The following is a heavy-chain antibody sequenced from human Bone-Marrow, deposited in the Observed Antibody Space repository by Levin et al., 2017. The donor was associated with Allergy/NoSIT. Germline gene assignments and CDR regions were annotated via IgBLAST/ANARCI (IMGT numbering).Heavy chain of an antibody. CDR2: IYSGGST. J-gene: IGHJ4*02. D-gene: IGHD6-19*01. V-gene: IGHV3-53*01. CDR1: GFTVSSNY. Sequence: PGGSLRLSCAASGFTVSSNYMSWVRQAPGKGLEWVSVIYSGGSTYYADSVKGRFTISRDNSKNTLYLQMNSLRAEDTAVYYCARVAVAETFDYWGQGTLVTVSS. CDR3: ARVAVAETFDY.